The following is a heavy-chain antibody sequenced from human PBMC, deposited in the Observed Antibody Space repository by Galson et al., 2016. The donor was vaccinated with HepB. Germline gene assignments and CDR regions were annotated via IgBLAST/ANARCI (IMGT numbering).Heavy chain of an antibody. Sequence: SVKVSCKASGGTFSSYAISWVRQAPGQGLEWMGGITPIFGTTNYAQRFQGRVTMTTDTSTSTAYMELRSLRSDDTAIYYCARSTKDYWDQGSLVTVSS. CDR3: ARSTKDY. CDR2: ITPIFGTT. J-gene: IGHJ4*02. V-gene: IGHV1-69*05. CDR1: GGTFSSYA. D-gene: IGHD1-1*01.